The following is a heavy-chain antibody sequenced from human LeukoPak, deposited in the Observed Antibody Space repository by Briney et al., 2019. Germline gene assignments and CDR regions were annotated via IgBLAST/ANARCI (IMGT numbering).Heavy chain of an antibody. V-gene: IGHV5-51*01. D-gene: IGHD4-11*01. CDR3: ARGTTVTSTPYYYYGMDV. J-gene: IGHJ6*02. CDR2: IYPGDSDT. CDR1: GYSFTSYW. Sequence: GESLQISCQGSGYSFTSYWIGWVRQLPGKGLEWMGIIYPGDSDTRYSPSFQGQVTISADKSISTAYLQWSSLKASDTAMYYCARGTTVTSTPYYYYGMDVWGQGTTVTVSS.